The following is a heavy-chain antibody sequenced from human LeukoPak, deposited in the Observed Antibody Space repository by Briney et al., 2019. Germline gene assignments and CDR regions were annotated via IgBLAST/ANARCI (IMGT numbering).Heavy chain of an antibody. J-gene: IGHJ4*02. CDR1: GGSFSGYY. CDR3: ARGSGWYTYFDY. V-gene: IGHV4-34*01. Sequence: SETLSLTCAVYGGSFSGYYWSWIRQPPGKGLEWIGEINHSGSTNYNPSLKSRVTISVDTSKNQFSLKLSSVTAADTAVYYCARGSGWYTYFDYWGPGTLVTVSS. D-gene: IGHD6-13*01. CDR2: INHSGST.